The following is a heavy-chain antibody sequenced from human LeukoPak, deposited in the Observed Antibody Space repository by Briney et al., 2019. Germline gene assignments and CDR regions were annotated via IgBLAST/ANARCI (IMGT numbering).Heavy chain of an antibody. Sequence: GGSLRLSCAASGFTFSSYGMHWVRQAPGKGLEWVAFIRYDGSNKYYADSVKGRFTISRDNSKNTLYLQMNSLRAEDTAVYYCARDPYDTDTFGGVIAPDYWGQGTLVTVSS. V-gene: IGHV3-30*02. CDR3: ARDPYDTDTFGGVIAPDY. D-gene: IGHD3-16*02. CDR1: GFTFSSYG. CDR2: IRYDGSNK. J-gene: IGHJ4*02.